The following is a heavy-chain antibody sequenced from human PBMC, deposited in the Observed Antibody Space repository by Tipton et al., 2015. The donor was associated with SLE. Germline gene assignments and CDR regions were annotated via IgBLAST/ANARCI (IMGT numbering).Heavy chain of an antibody. J-gene: IGHJ4*02. D-gene: IGHD1-26*01. Sequence: TLSLTCTASGGSISSSSYYWGWIRQPPGKGLEWIGSIYYSGSTYYNPSLKSRVTISVDTSKNQFSLKLSSVTAADTAVYYCARDGYGGSHFSYWGQGTLVTVSS. CDR2: IYYSGST. CDR1: GGSISSSSYY. CDR3: ARDGYGGSHFSY. V-gene: IGHV4-39*07.